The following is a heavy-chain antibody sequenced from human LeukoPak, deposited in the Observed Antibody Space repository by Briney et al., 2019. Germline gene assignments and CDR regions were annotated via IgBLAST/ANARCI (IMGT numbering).Heavy chain of an antibody. CDR2: IIPIFGTA. Sequence: ASVKVSCKASGGTFSSYAISWVRQAPGQGLEWMGGIIPIFGTANYAQKFQGRVTMTRDTSTSTVYMELSSLRSEDTAVYYCAREKGREVVAATPGSYYFDYWGQGTLVTVSS. V-gene: IGHV1-69*05. J-gene: IGHJ4*02. D-gene: IGHD2-15*01. CDR1: GGTFSSYA. CDR3: AREKGREVVAATPGSYYFDY.